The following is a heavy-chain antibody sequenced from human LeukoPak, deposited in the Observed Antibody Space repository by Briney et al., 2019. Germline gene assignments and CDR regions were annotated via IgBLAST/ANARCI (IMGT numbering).Heavy chain of an antibody. D-gene: IGHD3-22*01. CDR2: IYYSGST. Sequence: KSSETLSLTCTVSGGSISSYYWSWIRQPPGKGLEWIGYIYYSGSTNYNPSLKSRVTISVDKSKNQFSLKLSSVTAADTAVYYCARDPGYYDSSGYYSHLFDYWGQGTLVTVSS. CDR1: GGSISSYY. CDR3: ARDPGYYDSSGYYSHLFDY. V-gene: IGHV4-59*12. J-gene: IGHJ4*02.